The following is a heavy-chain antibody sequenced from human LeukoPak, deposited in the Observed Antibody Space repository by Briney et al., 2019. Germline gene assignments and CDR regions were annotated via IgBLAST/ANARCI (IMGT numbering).Heavy chain of an antibody. D-gene: IGHD5-24*01. CDR2: IYHSGST. Sequence: ASGTLSLTCAVSGGSISSSNWWSWVRQPPGKGLEWIGEIYHSGSTNYNPSLKSRVTISVDKSKNQFSLKLSSVTAAATAVYYCASALQLGSYFDYWGQGTLVTVSS. CDR3: ASALQLGSYFDY. J-gene: IGHJ4*02. V-gene: IGHV4-4*02. CDR1: GGSISSSNW.